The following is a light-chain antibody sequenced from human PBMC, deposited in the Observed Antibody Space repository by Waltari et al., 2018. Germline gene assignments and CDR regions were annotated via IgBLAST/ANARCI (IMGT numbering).Light chain of an antibody. CDR3: QQVDSFPRT. J-gene: IGKJ1*01. CDR1: QGISSR. Sequence: DIQITHSPYSVSASVGDRVTLTCRSSQGISSRLAWYQQKPGKAPKLLIYDASSLHSGVPSRFSGSGSGTEFTLTISSLQPEDFATYYCQQVDSFPRTFGQGTKVEVK. CDR2: DAS. V-gene: IGKV1-12*01.